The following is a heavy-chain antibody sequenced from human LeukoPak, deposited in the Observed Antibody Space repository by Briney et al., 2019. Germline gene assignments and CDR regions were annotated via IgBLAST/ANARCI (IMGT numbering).Heavy chain of an antibody. Sequence: PSETLSLTCTVSGGSINSYYWSWIRQPPGKGLEWIGYIYYSGSTNYNPSLKGRVTISVDTSKNQFSLKLSSVAAADTAVYYCARDPQGSSWFDYWGQGTLVTVSS. J-gene: IGHJ4*02. CDR1: GGSINSYY. D-gene: IGHD6-13*01. V-gene: IGHV4-59*01. CDR2: IYYSGST. CDR3: ARDPQGSSWFDY.